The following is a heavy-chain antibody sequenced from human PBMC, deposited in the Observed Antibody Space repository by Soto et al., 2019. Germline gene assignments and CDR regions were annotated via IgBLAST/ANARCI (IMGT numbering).Heavy chain of an antibody. D-gene: IGHD3-16*01. J-gene: IGHJ3*02. V-gene: IGHV3-33*01. CDR1: GFTFSHYG. Sequence: QVQLVESGGGVVQPGRSLRLSCAASGFTFSHYGMHWVRQALGKGLEWVAVIWDDGIKKFYPDSVRGRFTISRDNSENTLFLQMNSLTAEDTAIYYCVRGGNVAGAFDIWGQGTMVTVSS. CDR3: VRGGNVAGAFDI. CDR2: IWDDGIKK.